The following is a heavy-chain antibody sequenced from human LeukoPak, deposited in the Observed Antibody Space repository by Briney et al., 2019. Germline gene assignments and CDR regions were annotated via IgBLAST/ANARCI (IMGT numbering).Heavy chain of an antibody. D-gene: IGHD6-6*01. V-gene: IGHV3-66*02. Sequence: GGSLRLSCAASGSTVSSNYMSWVRQAPGKGLEWVSVIYSGGSTYYADSVKGRFTISRDNSKNTLYLQMNSLRAEDTAVYYCARARPFDYGMDVWGQGTTVTVSS. CDR2: IYSGGST. CDR1: GSTVSSNY. J-gene: IGHJ6*02. CDR3: ARARPFDYGMDV.